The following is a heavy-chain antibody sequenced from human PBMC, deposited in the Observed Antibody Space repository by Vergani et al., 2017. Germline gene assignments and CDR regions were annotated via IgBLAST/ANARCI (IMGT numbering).Heavy chain of an antibody. V-gene: IGHV4-4*02. D-gene: IGHD3-22*01. CDR2: IYHSGST. Sequence: QVQLQESGPGLVKPSGTLSLTCAVSGGSISSSNWWSWVRQPPGKGLEWIGEIYHSGSTNYNPALKSRVTISVGKSKNQFSLKLSSVTAADTAVYYCARALSDYYDSSGPHAFDIWGQGTMVTVSS. CDR3: ARALSDYYDSSGPHAFDI. J-gene: IGHJ3*02. CDR1: GGSISSSNW.